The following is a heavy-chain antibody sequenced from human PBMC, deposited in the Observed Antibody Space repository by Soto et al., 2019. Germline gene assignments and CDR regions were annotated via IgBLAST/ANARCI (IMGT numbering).Heavy chain of an antibody. Sequence: QVQLVQSGAEVKKPGSSVKVSCKASGGTFSSYAISWVRQAPGQGLEWMGGIIPIFGTANYAQKFQGRVTITADESTSTAYMELSSLRSEDTAVYYCARGIAVAVGDYHYGMDVWGQGTTVTVSS. V-gene: IGHV1-69*01. CDR3: ARGIAVAVGDYHYGMDV. J-gene: IGHJ6*02. D-gene: IGHD6-19*01. CDR1: GGTFSSYA. CDR2: IIPIFGTA.